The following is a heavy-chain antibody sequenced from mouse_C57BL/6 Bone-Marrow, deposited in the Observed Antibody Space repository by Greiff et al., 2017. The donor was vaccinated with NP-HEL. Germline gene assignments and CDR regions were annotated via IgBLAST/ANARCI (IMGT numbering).Heavy chain of an antibody. CDR3: ARKKARYYDYDVRFAY. V-gene: IGHV2-2*01. D-gene: IGHD2-4*01. CDR1: GFSLTSYG. J-gene: IGHJ3*01. CDR2: IWSGGST. Sequence: QVQLKESGPGLVQPSQSLSITCTVSGFSLTSYGVHWVRQSPGKGLEWLGVIWSGGSTDYNAAFISRLSISKDNSKSQVFFKMNSLQADDTAIYYCARKKARYYDYDVRFAYWGQGTLVTVSA.